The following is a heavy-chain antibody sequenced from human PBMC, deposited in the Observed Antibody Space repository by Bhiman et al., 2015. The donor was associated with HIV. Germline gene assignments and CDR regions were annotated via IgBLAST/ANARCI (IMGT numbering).Heavy chain of an antibody. J-gene: IGHJ6*03. Sequence: QVQLVESGGGVVQPGRSLRLSCAASGFTFSTSGMHWVRQAPGKGMEWVAVISYDGSNKYYADSVKGRFTISRDNSKNTLYLQMNSLRAEDTAVYYCAKHRSGGDTYYYYMDVWGKGTTVTVSS. D-gene: IGHD6-25*01. V-gene: IGHV3-30*18. CDR3: AKHRSGGDTYYYYMDV. CDR2: ISYDGSNK. CDR1: GFTFSTSG.